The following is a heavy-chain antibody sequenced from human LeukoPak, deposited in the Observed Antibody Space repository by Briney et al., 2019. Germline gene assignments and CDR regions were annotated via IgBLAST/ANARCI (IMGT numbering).Heavy chain of an antibody. CDR3: ARLGSGSNY. V-gene: IGHV6-1*01. CDR2: TYYRSKWYT. D-gene: IGHD3-10*01. CDR1: GDSFSSNSAA. Sequence: SQTLSLTCAISGDSFSSNSAAWIWIRQSPSRGLEWLGRTYYRSKWYTEYAVSVESRITINPDTSKNQFSLQLSSVNPEDTAVYYCARLGSGSNYWGQGTLVTVSS. J-gene: IGHJ4*02.